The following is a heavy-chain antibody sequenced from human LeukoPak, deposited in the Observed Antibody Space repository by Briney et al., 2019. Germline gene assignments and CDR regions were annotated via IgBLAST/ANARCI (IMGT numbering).Heavy chain of an antibody. D-gene: IGHD3-10*01. J-gene: IGHJ6*04. CDR2: ISSNGGST. CDR3: ARAGGSGSYYSYYYGMDV. CDR1: GFTFSSYA. V-gene: IGHV3-64*01. Sequence: GGSLRLSCAASGFTFSSYAMHWVRQAPGKGLEYVSAISSNGGSTYYANSVKGRFTISRDNSKNTLYLQMGSLRAEDMAVYYCARAGGSGSYYSYYYGMDVWGKGTTVTVSS.